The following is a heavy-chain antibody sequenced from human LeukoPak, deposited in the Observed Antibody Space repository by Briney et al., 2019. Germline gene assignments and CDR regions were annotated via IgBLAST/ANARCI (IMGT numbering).Heavy chain of an antibody. CDR2: IYSGGTT. CDR1: GFTVSSNY. J-gene: IGHJ3*02. D-gene: IGHD1-26*01. CDR3: ARDSSGSLHGAFDI. Sequence: GGSLRLSCAVSGFTVSSNYMSWVRQAPGKGLEWVSVIYSGGTTFYADSVKGRFIISRDSSKNTLFLQMNSLRAEDTAVYYCARDSSGSLHGAFDIWGRGTMVTFSS. V-gene: IGHV3-53*01.